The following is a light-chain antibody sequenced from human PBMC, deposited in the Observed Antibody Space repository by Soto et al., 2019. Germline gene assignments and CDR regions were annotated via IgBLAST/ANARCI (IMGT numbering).Light chain of an antibody. CDR1: SSNIGGNS. CDR3: GSWDSSLSDYV. J-gene: IGLJ1*01. V-gene: IGLV1-51*01. CDR2: DDN. Sequence: QSLLTQLPSVSAAPGRNGTICCSGSSSNIGGNSVSWYQQLPGTAPKLLIYDDNKRPSGIPDRFSGSKSGTSATLGITGFQTGDEADYNCGSWDSSLSDYVFGTGTKVTVL.